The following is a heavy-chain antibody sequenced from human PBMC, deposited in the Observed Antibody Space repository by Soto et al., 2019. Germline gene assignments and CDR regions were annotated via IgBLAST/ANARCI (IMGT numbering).Heavy chain of an antibody. D-gene: IGHD1-26*01. CDR2: LSYNGGT. CDR3: AMGASWHLVDL. Sequence: LSLTCTVSGDSTVNSYWSWIRQAPGKGPEWLGYLSYNGGTNHNHSLQGRATMSVDTAQNQVSLNLNSVTAADTAVYYCAMGASWHLVDLWGQGILVTVSS. V-gene: IGHV4-59*01. J-gene: IGHJ5*02. CDR1: GDSTVNSY.